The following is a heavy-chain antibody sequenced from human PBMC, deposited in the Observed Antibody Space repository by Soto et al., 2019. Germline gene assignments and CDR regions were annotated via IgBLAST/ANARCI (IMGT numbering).Heavy chain of an antibody. J-gene: IGHJ4*02. CDR3: AIVSLIVCRRPTSTHF. V-gene: IGHV3-23*01. D-gene: IGHD3-16*01. CDR2: ISDSGAST. Sequence: GGALRLSCAASGVTFTNDAMIWGRQAPGKGLEWVSGISDSGASTDHADSVRGRFTISRDNSKSTLYLQMNSLRVEDTAVYFCAIVSLIVCRRPTSTHFCGPAPLLTLSS. CDR1: GVTFTNDA.